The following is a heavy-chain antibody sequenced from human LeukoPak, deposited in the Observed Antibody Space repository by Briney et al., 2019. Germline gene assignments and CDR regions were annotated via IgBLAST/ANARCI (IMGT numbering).Heavy chain of an antibody. Sequence: PSETLSLTCTVSGGSISSYYWSWIRQPPGKGLEWIGYIYYSGSTYYNPSLKSRVTISVDTSKNQFSLKLSSVTAADTAVYYCARVRVVVPAARRRYFDYWGQGTLVTVSS. D-gene: IGHD2-2*01. CDR1: GGSISSYY. V-gene: IGHV4-30-4*08. CDR3: ARVRVVVPAARRRYFDY. CDR2: IYYSGST. J-gene: IGHJ4*02.